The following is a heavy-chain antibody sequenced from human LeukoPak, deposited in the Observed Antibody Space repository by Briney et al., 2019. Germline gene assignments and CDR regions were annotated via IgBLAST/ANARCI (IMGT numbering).Heavy chain of an antibody. V-gene: IGHV3-48*03. D-gene: IGHD1-26*01. CDR1: GFTFSSYE. J-gene: IGHJ4*02. CDR2: ISSSGSTI. Sequence: GGSLRLSCAASGFTFSSYEMNWVRQAPGKGLEWVSYISSSGSTIYYADSVKGRFTISRDNAKISLYLLMNSLRAEDTAVYYCAVGAAGYFDSWGQGTLVTVSS. CDR3: AVGAAGYFDS.